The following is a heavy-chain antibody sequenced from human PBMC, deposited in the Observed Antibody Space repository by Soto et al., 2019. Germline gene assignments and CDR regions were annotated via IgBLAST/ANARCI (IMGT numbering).Heavy chain of an antibody. CDR1: GFTFSSYA. J-gene: IGHJ3*02. CDR3: ARDVAVTTPAFDI. Sequence: GGSLRLSCAASGFTFSSYAMSWVRQAPGKGLEWVSAISGSGGSTYYADSVKGRFTISRDNAKNSLYLQMNSLRAEDTAVYYCARDVAVTTPAFDIWGQGTMVTVSS. CDR2: ISGSGGST. D-gene: IGHD2-21*02. V-gene: IGHV3-23*01.